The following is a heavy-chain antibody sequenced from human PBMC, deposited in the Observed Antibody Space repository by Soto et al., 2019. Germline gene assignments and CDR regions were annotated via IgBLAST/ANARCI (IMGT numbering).Heavy chain of an antibody. CDR1: GXPLNRHS. Sequence: GSLRVSCSASGXPLNRHSMYWVRQTPGKGLEYVSAIGPSGNGPYYADSVKGRFTISRVNSENKVFSQMTRLRVEDSGTYYCVNELHISDSCWGRGTLGTVSS. D-gene: IGHD2-21*01. V-gene: IGHV3-64D*06. J-gene: IGHJ4*02. CDR3: VNELHISDSC. CDR2: IGPSGNGP.